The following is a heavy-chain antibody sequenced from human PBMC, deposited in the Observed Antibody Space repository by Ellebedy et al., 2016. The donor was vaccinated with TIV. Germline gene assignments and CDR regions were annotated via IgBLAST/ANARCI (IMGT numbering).Heavy chain of an antibody. CDR3: ARDRGHVLRSSPIDY. Sequence: ASVKVSCXASGYTFTSYGISWVRQAPGQGLEWMGWISAYNGNTNYAQKLQGRVTMTTDTSTSTAYMELRSLRSDDTAVYYCARDRGHVLRSSPIDYWGQGTLVTVSS. J-gene: IGHJ4*02. CDR2: ISAYNGNT. CDR1: GYTFTSYG. V-gene: IGHV1-18*01. D-gene: IGHD3-3*01.